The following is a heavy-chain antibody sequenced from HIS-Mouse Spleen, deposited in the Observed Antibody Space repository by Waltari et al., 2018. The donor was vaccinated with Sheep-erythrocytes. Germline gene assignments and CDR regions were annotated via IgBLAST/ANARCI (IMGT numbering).Heavy chain of an antibody. J-gene: IGHJ3*02. D-gene: IGHD1-7*01. Sequence: EVQLVESGGGLVQPGGSLRLSCAASGFTFSSYWTSWVRQAPWKGLEWVANIKQDGSEKYYVDSVKGRFTISRDNAKNSLYLQMNSLRSEDTAVYYCARAVAGTPDAFDIWGQGTMVTVSS. CDR2: IKQDGSEK. CDR3: ARAVAGTPDAFDI. V-gene: IGHV3-7*01. CDR1: GFTFSSYW.